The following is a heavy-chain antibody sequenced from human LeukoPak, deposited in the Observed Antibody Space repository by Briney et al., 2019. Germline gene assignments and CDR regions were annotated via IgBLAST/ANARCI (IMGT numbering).Heavy chain of an antibody. J-gene: IGHJ4*02. V-gene: IGHV3-30*02. CDR2: IRYDGSNK. Sequence: PGGSLRLSCAASRFTFSRYGMHWVRQAPGKGLEWVAFIRYDGSNKYYADSVKGRFTISRDNSENTLYLQMNSLRAEDTAVYYCARVVWGWDTAMPTPFGYWGQGTLVTVSS. D-gene: IGHD5-18*01. CDR3: ARVVWGWDTAMPTPFGY. CDR1: RFTFSRYG.